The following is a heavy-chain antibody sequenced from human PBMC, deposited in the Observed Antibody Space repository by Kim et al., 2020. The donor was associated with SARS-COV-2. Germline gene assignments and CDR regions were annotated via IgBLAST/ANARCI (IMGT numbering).Heavy chain of an antibody. D-gene: IGHD6-13*01. CDR3: ARDFSSSWSSVLDY. Sequence: AQKFQGRVTITADKSTSTAYMELSSLRSEDTAVYYCARDFSSSWSSVLDYWGQGTLVTVSS. J-gene: IGHJ4*02. V-gene: IGHV1-69*04.